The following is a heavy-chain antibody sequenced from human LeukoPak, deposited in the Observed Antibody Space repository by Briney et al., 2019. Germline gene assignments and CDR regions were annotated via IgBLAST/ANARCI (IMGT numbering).Heavy chain of an antibody. D-gene: IGHD5-18*01. CDR2: IIPVLNIT. J-gene: IGHJ6*02. Sequence: SVTVSCKTSGGTFSSSAITWVRQAPGQGLEWMGRIIPVLNITSYAQKFQGRVTITADTSTSTVYMELSSLRSEETAVYYCARDQGLTAPPPYGLDVWGQGTTVTVSS. V-gene: IGHV1-69*04. CDR3: ARDQGLTAPPPYGLDV. CDR1: GGTFSSSA.